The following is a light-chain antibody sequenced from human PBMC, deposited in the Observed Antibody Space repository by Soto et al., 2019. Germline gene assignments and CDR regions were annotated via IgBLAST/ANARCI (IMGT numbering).Light chain of an antibody. CDR1: SSNIGTNT. CDR2: SNN. V-gene: IGLV1-44*01. J-gene: IGLJ1*01. Sequence: QSVLTQPPSVSGTPGQRVSFFCSGSSSNIGTNTVNWFQQLPGTAPKLLIYSNNQRPSGVPDRFSGSKSGTSASLAISGLQSEDEADYYCAAWDDSLNGYVFGTGTKVTVL. CDR3: AAWDDSLNGYV.